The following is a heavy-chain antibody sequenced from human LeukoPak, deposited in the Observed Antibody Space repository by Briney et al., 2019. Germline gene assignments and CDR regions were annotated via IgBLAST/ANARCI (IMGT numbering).Heavy chain of an antibody. V-gene: IGHV3-11*01. CDR2: ISSSGSTI. J-gene: IGHJ4*02. Sequence: GGPLRLSCAASGFTFSDYYMSWIRHAPGKGLGWVSYISSSGSTIYYAVSGKGRFTISRDNAKNSLYLQMTSLRAEDTAVYYCARDLNSSSSPSDYWGQGTLVTVSS. D-gene: IGHD6-6*01. CDR1: GFTFSDYY. CDR3: ARDLNSSSSPSDY.